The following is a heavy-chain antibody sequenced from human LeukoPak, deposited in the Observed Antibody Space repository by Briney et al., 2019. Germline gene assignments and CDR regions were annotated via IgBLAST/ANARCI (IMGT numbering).Heavy chain of an antibody. CDR3: AREGVTVTTD. CDR1: GFTFSSYS. D-gene: IGHD4-17*01. CDR2: ISSRSSYI. J-gene: IGHJ4*02. Sequence: PGGSLRLSCAASGFTFSSYSMNWVRQAPGKGLEWVSSISSRSSYIYYADSVKGRFTISRDNAKNSLYLQMNSLRAEDTAVYYCAREGVTVTTDWGQGTLVTVSS. V-gene: IGHV3-21*01.